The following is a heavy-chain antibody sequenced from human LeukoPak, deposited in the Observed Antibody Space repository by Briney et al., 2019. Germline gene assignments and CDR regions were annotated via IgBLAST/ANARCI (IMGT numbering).Heavy chain of an antibody. J-gene: IGHJ6*03. CDR2: ISAYNGNT. CDR1: GGTFSSYA. CDR3: ARDIPGATVTSAYYYYYMDV. V-gene: IGHV1-18*01. D-gene: IGHD4-17*01. Sequence: ASVKVSCKASGGTFSSYAISWVRQAPGQGLEWMGWISAYNGNTNYAQKLQGRVTMTTDTSTSTAYMELRSLRSDDTAVYYCARDIPGATVTSAYYYYYMDVWGKGTTVTVSS.